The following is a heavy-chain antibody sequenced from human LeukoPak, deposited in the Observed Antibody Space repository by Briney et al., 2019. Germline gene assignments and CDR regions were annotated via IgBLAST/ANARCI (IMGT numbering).Heavy chain of an antibody. CDR1: GFQFDLVA. D-gene: IGHD3-10*01. Sequence: RRSLRLSCVGSGFQFDLVAMHWVRQVQGNCLEWDACITWDSDVIGYAASVKGRFIIFSDNTEHSFYLQMNSLRLEATVFFFDEKERYGSGFNVLDPWGQGTLVTVSS. J-gene: IGHJ5*02. CDR2: ITWDSDVI. CDR3: EKERYGSGFNVLDP. V-gene: IGHV3-9*01.